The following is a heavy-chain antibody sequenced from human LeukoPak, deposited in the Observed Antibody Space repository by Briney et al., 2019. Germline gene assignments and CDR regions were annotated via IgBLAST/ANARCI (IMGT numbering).Heavy chain of an antibody. CDR1: GGTFSSYG. Sequence: GASVKVSCKASGGTFSSYGISWVRQAPGQGLEWMGWISAYNGNTNYAQKLQGRVTMTTDTSTSTAYMELRSLRSDDTAVYYCARDQTVRGVFPNDAFDIWGQGTMVTVSS. V-gene: IGHV1-18*01. J-gene: IGHJ3*02. D-gene: IGHD3-10*01. CDR2: ISAYNGNT. CDR3: ARDQTVRGVFPNDAFDI.